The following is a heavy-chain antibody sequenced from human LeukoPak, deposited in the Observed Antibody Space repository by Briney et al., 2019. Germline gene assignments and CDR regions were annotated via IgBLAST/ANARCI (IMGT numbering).Heavy chain of an antibody. CDR3: AKYRGITMVRGVISFQH. CDR2: ISGSGGST. D-gene: IGHD3-10*01. CDR1: GFTVSNNY. V-gene: IGHV3-23*01. Sequence: GGSLRLSCAASGFTVSNNYMSWVRQAPGKGLEWVSAISGSGGSTYYADSVEGRFTISRDNSKNTLYLQMNSLRAEDTAVYYCAKYRGITMVRGVISFQHWGQGTLVTVSS. J-gene: IGHJ1*01.